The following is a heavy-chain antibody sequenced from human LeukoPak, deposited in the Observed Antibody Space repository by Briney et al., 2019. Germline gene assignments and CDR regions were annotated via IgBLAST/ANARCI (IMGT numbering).Heavy chain of an antibody. CDR2: INHSGST. CDR3: ARHSAYYYDSSGFDY. J-gene: IGHJ4*02. V-gene: IGHV4-34*01. D-gene: IGHD3-22*01. CDR1: GGSFSGYY. Sequence: SETLSLTCAVYGGSFSGYYWSWIRQPPGKGLEWIGEINHSGSTNYNPSLKCRVTISVDTSKNQFSLKLSSVTAADTAVYYCARHSAYYYDSSGFDYWGQGTLVTVSS.